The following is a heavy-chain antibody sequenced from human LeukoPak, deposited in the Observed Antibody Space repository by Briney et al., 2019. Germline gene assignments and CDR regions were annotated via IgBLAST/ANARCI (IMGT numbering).Heavy chain of an antibody. V-gene: IGHV3-9*01. D-gene: IGHD2/OR15-2a*01. CDR1: GFIVDDYT. CDR2: ISWNSRTI. Sequence: GRSLRLSCAASGFIVDDYTMHWVRQAPGKGLEWVSSISWNSRTIAYADSVKGRFTIARDNGKNSLYLQMNSLRSEDTALYYCAKDKSSTTKYYGMDVWDQGTTVTVSS. CDR3: AKDKSSTTKYYGMDV. J-gene: IGHJ6*02.